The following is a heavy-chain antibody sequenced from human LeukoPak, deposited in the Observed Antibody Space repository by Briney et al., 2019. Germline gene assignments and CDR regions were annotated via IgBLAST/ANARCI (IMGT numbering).Heavy chain of an antibody. CDR1: GGSISSYY. J-gene: IGHJ3*02. CDR3: ARGAVSRTDAFDI. V-gene: IGHV4-59*01. Sequence: SETLSLXCTVSGGSISSYYWSWIRQPPGKGLEGSGYIYYSGSTNYTPSLKSRVTISVDTSKNQFSLKLSSVTAADTAVYYCARGAVSRTDAFDIWGQGTMVTVSS. CDR2: IYYSGST. D-gene: IGHD4/OR15-4a*01.